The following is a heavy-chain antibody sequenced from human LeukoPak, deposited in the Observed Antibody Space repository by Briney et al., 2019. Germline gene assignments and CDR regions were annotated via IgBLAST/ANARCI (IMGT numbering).Heavy chain of an antibody. CDR3: ARRGGKWLGNAFDI. V-gene: IGHV4-59*05. J-gene: IGHJ3*02. Sequence: PSETLSLTCSVSSVSINGYYWSWIRQSAGKGLEWLGRFYFSGSTYYNPSLKSRVTISVDTSKNQFSLKLSSVTAADTAVYYCARRGGKWLGNAFDIWGQGTMVTVSS. D-gene: IGHD5-24*01. CDR2: FYFSGST. CDR1: SVSINGYY.